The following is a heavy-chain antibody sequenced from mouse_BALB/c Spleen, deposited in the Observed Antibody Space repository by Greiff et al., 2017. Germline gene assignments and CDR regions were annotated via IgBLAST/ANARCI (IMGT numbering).Heavy chain of an antibody. D-gene: IGHD1-1*02. J-gene: IGHJ2*01. CDR2: IDPSDSYT. CDR1: GYTFTSYW. Sequence: QVQLKQPGAELVKPGASVKLSCKASGYTFTSYWMHWVKQRPGQGLEWIGEIDPSDSYTNYNQKFKGKATLTVDKSSSTAYMQLSSLTSEDSAVYYCARCGNYVDYWGQGTTLTVSS. V-gene: IGHV1-69*02. CDR3: ARCGNYVDY.